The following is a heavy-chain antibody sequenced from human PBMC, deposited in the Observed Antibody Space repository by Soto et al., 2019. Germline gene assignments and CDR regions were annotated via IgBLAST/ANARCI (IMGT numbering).Heavy chain of an antibody. D-gene: IGHD3-16*01. CDR1: GGSFSGYY. Sequence: SETLSLTCAVYGGSFSGYYWSWIRQPPGKGLEWIGEINHSGSTNYNPSLKSRVTISVDTSKNQFSLKLSSVTAADTAVYYCARDGGRPYWGQGTLVTVSS. V-gene: IGHV4-34*01. J-gene: IGHJ4*02. CDR3: ARDGGRPY. CDR2: INHSGST.